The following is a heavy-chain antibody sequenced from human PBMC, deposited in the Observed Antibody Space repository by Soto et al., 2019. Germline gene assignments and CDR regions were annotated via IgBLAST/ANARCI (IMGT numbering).Heavy chain of an antibody. CDR2: MNPGSGKT. J-gene: IGHJ5*02. Sequence: ASVKVSCKASGYSFIDFDISWVRQAAGQGPEWLGWMNPGSGKTGYTSKFQGRVAMTRDASTATSHLDLTSLTSDDTAVYYCARMASAGTLNWFDPWGPGTLVTVSS. CDR1: GYSFIDFD. CDR3: ARMASAGTLNWFDP. D-gene: IGHD6-13*01. V-gene: IGHV1-8*02.